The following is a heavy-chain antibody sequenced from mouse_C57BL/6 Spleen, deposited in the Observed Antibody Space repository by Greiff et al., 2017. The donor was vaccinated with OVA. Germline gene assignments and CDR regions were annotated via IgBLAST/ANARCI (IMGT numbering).Heavy chain of an antibody. CDR1: GFTFSDYG. J-gene: IGHJ3*01. V-gene: IGHV5-17*01. CDR3: AKGLGQGDFAY. Sequence: EVHLVESGGGLVKPGGSLKLSCAASGFTFSDYGMHWVRQAPEKGLEWVAYISSGSSTIYYADTVKGRFTISRDNAKNTLFLQMTSLRSEDTAMYYCAKGLGQGDFAYWGQGTLVTVSA. D-gene: IGHD4-1*01. CDR2: ISSGSSTI.